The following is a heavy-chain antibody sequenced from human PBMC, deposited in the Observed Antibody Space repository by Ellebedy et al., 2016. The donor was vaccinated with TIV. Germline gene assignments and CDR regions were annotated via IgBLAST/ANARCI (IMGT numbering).Heavy chain of an antibody. CDR3: ARHLLRDIYGSGSPNYWYFDL. D-gene: IGHD3-10*01. CDR2: IYYSGAT. V-gene: IGHV4-39*01. Sequence: SETLSLTXTVSGGSISSSSHYWGWIRQPPGKGLQWIANIYYSGATYYNPSLKSRVTISLDTSKNHFSLRLSSVTAADTAVYYCARHLLRDIYGSGSPNYWYFDLWGRGTQVTVSS. J-gene: IGHJ2*01. CDR1: GGSISSSSHY.